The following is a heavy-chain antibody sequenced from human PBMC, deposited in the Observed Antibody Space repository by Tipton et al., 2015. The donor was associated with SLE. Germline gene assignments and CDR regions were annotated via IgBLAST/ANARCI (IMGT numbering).Heavy chain of an antibody. CDR3: ARGIIPAARYFQD. Sequence: TLSLTCTVSGGSISSSTYYWGWIRQAPGKGLEWIGGIFYTGNTYYNPSLKSRVTISVDTSKNQLSLNLNPVTAADTAVYYCARGIIPAARYFQDWGQGTLVTVSS. CDR1: GGSISSSTYY. V-gene: IGHV4-39*07. D-gene: IGHD2-2*01. CDR2: IFYTGNT. J-gene: IGHJ1*01.